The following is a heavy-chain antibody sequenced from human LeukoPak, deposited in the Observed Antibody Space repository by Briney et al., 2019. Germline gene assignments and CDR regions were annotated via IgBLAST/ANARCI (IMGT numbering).Heavy chain of an antibody. Sequence: GGSLRLSCAASGFTVSSNYMSWVCRAPGKGLEWVSLISSVGSTYYADSVKGRFTISRDNSKNTLYLQMNSLRAEDTAVYYCARDQYSSNWYVHHWGQGTLVTVS. CDR3: ARDQYSSNWYVHH. CDR2: ISSVGST. V-gene: IGHV3-53*01. D-gene: IGHD6-19*01. CDR1: GFTVSSNY. J-gene: IGHJ1*01.